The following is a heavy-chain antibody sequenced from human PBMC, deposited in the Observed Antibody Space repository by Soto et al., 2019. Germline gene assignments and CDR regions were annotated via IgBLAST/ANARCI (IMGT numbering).Heavy chain of an antibody. CDR3: ANAGYGSAYYNQAY. Sequence: EVQLLESGGVLVQPGGSLRLSCAASGFTFSTYAMSWVRQAPGKGLEWVSAISGSGGSTFYADSVKGRFTISRDNSKKPLYRQMNSLGAEDAAVYYCANAGYGSAYYNQAYWGQGTLVTASS. J-gene: IGHJ4*02. D-gene: IGHD3-10*01. CDR2: ISGSGGST. V-gene: IGHV3-23*01. CDR1: GFTFSTYA.